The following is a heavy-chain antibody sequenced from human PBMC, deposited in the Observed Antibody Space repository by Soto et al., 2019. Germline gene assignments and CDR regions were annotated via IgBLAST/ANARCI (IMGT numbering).Heavy chain of an antibody. V-gene: IGHV3-15*07. CDR1: GFTFSNAW. D-gene: IGHD3-3*01. J-gene: IGHJ4*02. CDR2: IKSKTDGGTT. CDR3: TTDEADYDFWSGYVRYFDY. Sequence: PGGSLRLSCAASGFTFSNAWMNWVRQAPGKGLEWVGRIKSKTDGGTTDYAAPVKGRFTISRDDSKNTLYLQMNSLKTEDTAVYYCTTDEADYDFWSGYVRYFDYWGQGTLVTLSS.